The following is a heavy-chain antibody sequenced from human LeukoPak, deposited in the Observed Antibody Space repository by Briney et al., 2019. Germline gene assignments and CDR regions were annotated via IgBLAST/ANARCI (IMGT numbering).Heavy chain of an antibody. Sequence: ASVKVSCKASGYTFTGYYMHWVRQAPGQGLEWMGWINPNRGGTNYAQKFQGRVTMTRDTSISTAYMELSRLRSEDTAVYYCARDQTRVMTDAFDIWGQGTMVTVSS. CDR3: ARDQTRVMTDAFDI. V-gene: IGHV1-2*02. J-gene: IGHJ3*02. CDR2: INPNRGGT. CDR1: GYTFTGYY. D-gene: IGHD2-8*01.